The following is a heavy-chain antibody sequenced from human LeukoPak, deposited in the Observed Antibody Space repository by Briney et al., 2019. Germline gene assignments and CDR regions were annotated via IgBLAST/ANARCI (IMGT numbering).Heavy chain of an antibody. V-gene: IGHV3-21*01. CDR1: GFSFSSYS. CDR3: ARGGPDIVVVVAAETDY. D-gene: IGHD2-15*01. J-gene: IGHJ4*02. CDR2: ISSSSSYI. Sequence: GGSLRLSCAASGFSFSSYSMNWVRQAPGKGLEWVSSISSSSSYIYYADSVKGRFTISRDNAKNSLYLQMNSLRAEDTAVYYCARGGPDIVVVVAAETDYWGQGTLVTVSS.